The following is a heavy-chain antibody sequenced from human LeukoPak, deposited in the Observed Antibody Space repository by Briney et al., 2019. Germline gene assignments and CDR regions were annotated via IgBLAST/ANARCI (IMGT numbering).Heavy chain of an antibody. CDR1: GFTFSTYA. D-gene: IGHD4-23*01. Sequence: GGSLRLSCAASGFTFSTYAMSWVRQAPGKGLEWVSVISGSGGSTYYADSVKGRFTISRDESKNTLYLQMNSLRAEDTAVYYCARENSYHFDYWGQGTLVTVSS. CDR3: ARENSYHFDY. CDR2: ISGSGGST. V-gene: IGHV3-23*01. J-gene: IGHJ4*02.